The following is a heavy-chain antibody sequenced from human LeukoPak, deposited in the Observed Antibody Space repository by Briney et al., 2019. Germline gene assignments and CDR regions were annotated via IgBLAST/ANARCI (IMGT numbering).Heavy chain of an antibody. J-gene: IGHJ5*02. D-gene: IGHD2-15*01. CDR3: ARVAGGGGWFDP. CDR1: GPSFSGYY. CDR2: INHSGST. V-gene: IGHV4-34*01. Sequence: KPSETLSLTCALDGPSFSGYYWSWIRHPPGKGLEWIGEINHSGSTNYNPSLKSRVTISVDTSKNQFSLKLSSVTAADTAVYYCARVAGGGGWFDPWGQGTLVTVSS.